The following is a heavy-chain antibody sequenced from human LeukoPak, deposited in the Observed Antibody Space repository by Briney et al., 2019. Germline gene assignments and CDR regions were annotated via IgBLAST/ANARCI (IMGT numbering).Heavy chain of an antibody. Sequence: ASVKVSCKASGYTFTDFGVSWVRQAPGQGLEWMGWISAYNGNTNYVQKFQGRVTITADKSTSTAYMELSSLRSEDTAVYYCARDAFAAAESWGQGTLVTVSS. D-gene: IGHD6-13*01. CDR1: GYTFTDFG. V-gene: IGHV1-18*01. CDR2: ISAYNGNT. CDR3: ARDAFAAAES. J-gene: IGHJ5*02.